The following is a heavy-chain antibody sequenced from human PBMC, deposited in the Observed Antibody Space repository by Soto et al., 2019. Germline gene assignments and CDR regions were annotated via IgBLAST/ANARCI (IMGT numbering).Heavy chain of an antibody. D-gene: IGHD5-12*01. J-gene: IGHJ6*02. CDR1: GASVSSNSAA. V-gene: IGHV6-1*01. Sequence: SQTLSLTCAISGASVSSNSAAWNWIRQSPSRGLEWLGRTYYRSKWYNDYAVSVKSRITINPDTSKNQFSLQLNSVTPEDTAVYYCAREAGGVATISAYYYYGRDVWGQGTTVTVSS. CDR3: AREAGGVATISAYYYYGRDV. CDR2: TYYRSKWYN.